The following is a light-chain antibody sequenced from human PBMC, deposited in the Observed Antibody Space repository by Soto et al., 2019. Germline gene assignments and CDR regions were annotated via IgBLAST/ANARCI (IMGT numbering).Light chain of an antibody. CDR3: QQYNSYSWT. CDR2: GAS. V-gene: IGKV3-15*01. Sequence: EIVMTQSPATLSVSPGERATLSCRASQSVSSNLAWYQQKPGQAPRLLIYGASTRATGIPARFSGSGSGTDFTLTISSLQPADFATYYCQQYNSYSWTFGQGTKVDIK. CDR1: QSVSSN. J-gene: IGKJ1*01.